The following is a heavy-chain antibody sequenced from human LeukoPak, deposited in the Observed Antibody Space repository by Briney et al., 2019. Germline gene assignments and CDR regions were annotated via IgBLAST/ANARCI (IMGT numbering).Heavy chain of an antibody. Sequence: SETLSLTCAVSGGSISSSNWWSWVRQPPGKGLEGIGEIYHSGSTNYNPSLKSRVTISIDTSKNQFSLKLTSVTAADTAVYYCARDCTSCYGGAFDIWGQGTMVTVSS. CDR1: GGSISSSNW. J-gene: IGHJ3*02. CDR3: ARDCTSCYGGAFDI. D-gene: IGHD2-2*01. V-gene: IGHV4-4*02. CDR2: IYHSGST.